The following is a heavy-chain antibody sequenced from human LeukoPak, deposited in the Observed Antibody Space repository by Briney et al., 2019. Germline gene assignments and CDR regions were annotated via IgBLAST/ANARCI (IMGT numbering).Heavy chain of an antibody. J-gene: IGHJ2*01. CDR2: ISWNSGSI. Sequence: GGSLRLSCAASGFTFDDYAMHWVRQAPGKGLEWVSGISWNSGSIGYADSVKGRFTISRDNAKNSLYLQMNSLRAEDTAVYYCARVPGTSHIPYWYFDLWGRGTLVTVSS. V-gene: IGHV3-9*01. D-gene: IGHD2-2*01. CDR3: ARVPGTSHIPYWYFDL. CDR1: GFTFDDYA.